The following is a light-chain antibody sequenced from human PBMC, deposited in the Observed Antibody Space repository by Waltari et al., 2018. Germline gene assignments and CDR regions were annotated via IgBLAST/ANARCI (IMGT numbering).Light chain of an antibody. CDR1: SSDVGGYNY. Sequence: QSALTQPASVSGSPGQSITISCTGTSSDVGGYNYVAWYQQHPGKAPKLIIYDVINRPSGVSHSFSGSKSGNTASLTISGLQAEDEADYYCSSFTITSTLVVFGGGTKLTVL. CDR2: DVI. CDR3: SSFTITSTLVV. J-gene: IGLJ2*01. V-gene: IGLV2-14*03.